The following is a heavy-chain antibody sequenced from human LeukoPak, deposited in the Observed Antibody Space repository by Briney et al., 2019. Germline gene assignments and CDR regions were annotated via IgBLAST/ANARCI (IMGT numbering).Heavy chain of an antibody. CDR3: ARVAVAGGFDY. CDR2: ISAYNGNT. D-gene: IGHD6-19*01. Sequence: ASVKVSCKASGYTFTSYGISWVRQAPGQGLEWMGWISAYNGNTNYAQKLQGRVTMTRDTSTSTVYMELSSLRSEDTAVYYCARVAVAGGFDYWGQGTLVTVSS. V-gene: IGHV1-18*01. CDR1: GYTFTSYG. J-gene: IGHJ4*02.